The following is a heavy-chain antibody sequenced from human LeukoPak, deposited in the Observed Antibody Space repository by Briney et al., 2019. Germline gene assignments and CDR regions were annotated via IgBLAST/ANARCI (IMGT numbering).Heavy chain of an antibody. CDR2: NSGSGGTT. CDR3: AGYYYDSTYYYYYYYGMDV. J-gene: IGHJ6*02. Sequence: GGSLRLSCAASGFTFSSYDMSWVRQAPGKGLEWVLANSGSGGTTYADSVKGRFTISRDNSKNTLYLQMNSLRAEDTAVYYCAGYYYDSTYYYYYYYGMDVWGQGTTVTVSS. D-gene: IGHD3-10*01. V-gene: IGHV3-23*01. CDR1: GFTFSSYD.